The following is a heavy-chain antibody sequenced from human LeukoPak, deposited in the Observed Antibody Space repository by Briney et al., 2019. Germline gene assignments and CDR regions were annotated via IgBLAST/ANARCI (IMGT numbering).Heavy chain of an antibody. V-gene: IGHV1-69*05. Sequence: ASVKVSCKASGGTFSSYAISWVRQAPGQGLEWMGRIIPIFGTANYAQKFQGRVTITTDESTSTAYMELSSLTSEDTAANYCRNFRENEAFDIWGQGTMVTVSS. CDR2: IIPIFGTA. J-gene: IGHJ3*02. D-gene: IGHD1-1*01. CDR1: GGTFSSYA. CDR3: RNFRENEAFDI.